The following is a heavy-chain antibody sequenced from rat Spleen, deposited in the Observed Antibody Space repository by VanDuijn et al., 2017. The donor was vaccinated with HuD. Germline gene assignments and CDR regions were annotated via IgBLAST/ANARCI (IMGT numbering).Heavy chain of an antibody. Sequence: EVQLVESGGGLVQPGRSMKLSCAASGFTFSSFAMAWVRQAPTKGREWVASISYDGGNTYYRDSVKGRFTISRDSSKSTLYLQMDSLRSEDTATYYCATAGTRVSRFAYWGQGTLVTVSS. V-gene: IGHV5-25*01. CDR2: ISYDGGNT. J-gene: IGHJ3*01. CDR3: ATAGTRVSRFAY. D-gene: IGHD1-4*01. CDR1: GFTFSSFA.